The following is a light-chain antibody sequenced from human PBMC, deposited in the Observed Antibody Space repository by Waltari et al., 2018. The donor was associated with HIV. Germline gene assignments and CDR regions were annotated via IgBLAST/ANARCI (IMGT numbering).Light chain of an antibody. J-gene: IGKJ1*01. CDR2: NVS. V-gene: IGKV2-30*01. Sequence: VVMPQSPLSLPVTIGQPASIYGSSTRSLVYNGGDTFLSCFHQRPGQSPRRLIHNVSIRYSGVPDRFSGSGSGSDFTLRISRVEAEDVGIYYCMQGTYWPRTFGQGTKVEIK. CDR3: MQGTYWPRT. CDR1: RSLVYNGGDTF.